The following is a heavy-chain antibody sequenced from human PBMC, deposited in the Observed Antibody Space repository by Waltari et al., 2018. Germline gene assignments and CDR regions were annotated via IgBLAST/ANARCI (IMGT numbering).Heavy chain of an antibody. Sequence: EVQLVESGGGLVQTGGSLSLSCAASGFTFSSYSMSWVRHAPGRGLEWVSYISSSSSTICYSDSVKGRFTISRDNANNSLYLQMNSLRSEDTAVYYCASDFARGYSYGSHTFDYWGQGTLVTVSS. D-gene: IGHD5-18*01. V-gene: IGHV3-48*04. CDR3: ASDFARGYSYGSHTFDY. J-gene: IGHJ4*02. CDR2: ISSSSSTI. CDR1: GFTFSSYS.